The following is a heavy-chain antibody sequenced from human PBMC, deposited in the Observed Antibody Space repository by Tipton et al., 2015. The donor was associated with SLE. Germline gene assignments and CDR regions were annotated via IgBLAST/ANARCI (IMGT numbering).Heavy chain of an antibody. CDR2: ISSSGSTI. CDR1: GFTFSDYY. V-gene: IGHV3-11*01. Sequence: SLRLSCAASGFTFSDYYMSWIRQAPGEGLEWVSYISSSGSTIYYADSVKGRFTISRDNSKNTLYLQMNSLRAEDTAVYYCAREPATVDAFDIWGQGTMVTVSS. J-gene: IGHJ3*02. CDR3: AREPATVDAFDI. D-gene: IGHD2-2*01.